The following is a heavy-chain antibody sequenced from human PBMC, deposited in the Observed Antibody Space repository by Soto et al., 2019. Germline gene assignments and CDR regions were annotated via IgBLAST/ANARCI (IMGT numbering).Heavy chain of an antibody. V-gene: IGHV3-7*05. D-gene: IGHD6-25*01. J-gene: IGHJ3*02. CDR3: ARDVSPGSGGYYLDAFDI. CDR1: ESAFGASW. CDR2: IKGVGSAK. Sequence: EVQLVESGGGLVQPGGSLRLSCAASESAFGASWMTGFPQAPGKGLEGVANIKGVGSAKSYLDSVRGRFTVSRDNAENSLFLQMNILRAEDTALYYCARDVSPGSGGYYLDAFDIWGQGTMVTVSS.